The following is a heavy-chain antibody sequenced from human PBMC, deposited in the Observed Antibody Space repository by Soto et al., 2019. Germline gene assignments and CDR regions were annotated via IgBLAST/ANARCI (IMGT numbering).Heavy chain of an antibody. CDR3: ARESGTYDSSGPDAFDI. D-gene: IGHD3-22*01. Sequence: QVQLVQSGAEVKKPGSSVTVSCKASGGTFSSYIINWVRQAPGQGPEWMGRIIPVVAIANYAQKFQGRVTITADKSSSTAYMELSSLRSEDTAVYYCARESGTYDSSGPDAFDIWGQGTMVTVSS. V-gene: IGHV1-69*08. J-gene: IGHJ3*02. CDR2: IIPVVAIA. CDR1: GGTFSSYI.